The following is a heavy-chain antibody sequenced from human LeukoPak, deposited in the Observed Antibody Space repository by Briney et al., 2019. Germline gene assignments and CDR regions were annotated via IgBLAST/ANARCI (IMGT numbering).Heavy chain of an antibody. V-gene: IGHV3-33*06. J-gene: IGHJ4*01. D-gene: IGHD6-13*01. Sequence: GGSLRLSCAASGFTFSNYGMHWVRQAPGKGLDWVAVIWYDGSYKYYADSVKGRFTISRDNSKNTLYLQMNSLRAEDTAVYYCAKVVQYTASTGTGLDYCGQGTLVTVSS. CDR3: AKVVQYTASTGTGLDY. CDR2: IWYDGSYK. CDR1: GFTFSNYG.